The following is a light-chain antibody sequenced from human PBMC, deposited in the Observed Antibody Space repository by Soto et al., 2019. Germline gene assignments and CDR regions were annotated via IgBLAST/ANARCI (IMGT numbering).Light chain of an antibody. J-gene: IGLJ1*01. CDR2: EVT. Sequence: QSALTQPPSASGSPGQSVTISCTGTSSDVGGYNFVSWYQQHPGKAPKLIIYEVTKRPSGVPDRFSGSKSGNTASLTVSGLQAEDEADYYCSSYSGTNNHVSGTGTKLTVL. CDR1: SSDVGGYNF. V-gene: IGLV2-8*01. CDR3: SSYSGTNNHV.